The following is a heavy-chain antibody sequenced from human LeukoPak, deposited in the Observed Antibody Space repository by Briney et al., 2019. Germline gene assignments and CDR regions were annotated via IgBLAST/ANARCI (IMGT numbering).Heavy chain of an antibody. J-gene: IGHJ6*03. CDR3: ARLPATASYYYYMDV. CDR2: FYSSGST. CDR1: GASISSSSYY. Sequence: SETLSLTGTVSGASISSSSYYWGWIRQPPGKGLEWIGSFYSSGSTYYNPSLKSRVTISVDASKNQFSLKLTSVTAADAAVYYCARLPATASYYYYMDVWGKGTTVTFSS. V-gene: IGHV4-39*07.